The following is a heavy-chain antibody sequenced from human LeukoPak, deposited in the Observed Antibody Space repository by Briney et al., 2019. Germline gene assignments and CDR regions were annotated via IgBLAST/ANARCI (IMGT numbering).Heavy chain of an antibody. CDR3: AKDNVDYYFNY. J-gene: IGHJ4*02. CDR1: GFTFYSYG. D-gene: IGHD4-17*01. Sequence: GRSLRLSCAASGFTFYSYGMHWVRQAPGKGLEWVASISHGGSDKYFRDSVKGRFTISRDNSKNTLYLQMNSLRAEDTAVYYCAKDNVDYYFNYWGQGILVTVSS. CDR2: ISHGGSDK. V-gene: IGHV3-30*18.